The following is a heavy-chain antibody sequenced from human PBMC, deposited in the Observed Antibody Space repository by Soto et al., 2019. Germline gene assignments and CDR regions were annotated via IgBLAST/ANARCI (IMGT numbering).Heavy chain of an antibody. V-gene: IGHV4-31*03. CDR2: IYYSGGT. Sequence: PSETLSLTCTVSGGSISSGGYYWSWIRQHPGKGLEWIGYIYYSGGTYYNPSLKSRVTISVDTSKNQFSLKLSSVTAADTAVYYCARAGISPDRYYFDYWGQGTLVTVSS. J-gene: IGHJ4*02. CDR3: ARAGISPDRYYFDY. D-gene: IGHD1-20*01. CDR1: GGSISSGGYY.